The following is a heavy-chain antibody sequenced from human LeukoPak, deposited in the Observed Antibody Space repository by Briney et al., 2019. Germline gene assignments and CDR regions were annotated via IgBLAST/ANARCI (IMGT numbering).Heavy chain of an antibody. J-gene: IGHJ5*02. CDR3: ARGLGYDSSGYYYGSWFDP. CDR1: GGSISSYY. CDR2: IYYSGST. Sequence: PSETLSLTCTVSGGSISSYYWSWIRQPPGKGLEWIGYIYYSGSTNYNPSLKSRVTISVDTSKNQFSLKLSSVTAADTAVYYCARGLGYDSSGYYYGSWFDPWGQGTLVTVSS. D-gene: IGHD3-22*01. V-gene: IGHV4-59*12.